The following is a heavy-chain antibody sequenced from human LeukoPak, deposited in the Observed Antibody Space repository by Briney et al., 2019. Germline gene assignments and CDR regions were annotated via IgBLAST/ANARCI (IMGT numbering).Heavy chain of an antibody. CDR2: IYYSGST. D-gene: IGHD3-3*01. V-gene: IGHV4-61*01. CDR3: ARVLRDLGYYDFWSGYYTGCWFDP. Sequence: SETLSLTCTVSGASVNSGSSYWSWIRQPPGKRLEWIGYIYYSGSTNYNPSLKSRVTISVDTSKNQFSLKLSSATAADTAVYYCARVLRDLGYYDFWSGYYTGCWFDPWGQGTLVTVSS. J-gene: IGHJ5*02. CDR1: GASVNSGSSY.